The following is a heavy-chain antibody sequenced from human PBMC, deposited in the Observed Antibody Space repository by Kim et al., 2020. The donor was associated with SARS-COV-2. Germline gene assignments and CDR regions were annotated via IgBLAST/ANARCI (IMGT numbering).Heavy chain of an antibody. CDR3: ARWMATSVFDY. D-gene: IGHD5-12*01. J-gene: IGHJ4*02. V-gene: IGHV3-48*02. Sequence: GGSLRLSCAASGFTFTSYSMSWLRQAPGKGLEWISYISSDYRTIYYAESVKGRFTISRDNAKNSLYLQMNSLREEDTALYYCARWMATSVFDYWGQGTLVTVSS. CDR1: GFTFTSYS. CDR2: ISSDYRTI.